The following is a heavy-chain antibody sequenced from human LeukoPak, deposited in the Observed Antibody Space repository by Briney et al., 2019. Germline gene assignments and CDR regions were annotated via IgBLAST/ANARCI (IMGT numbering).Heavy chain of an antibody. CDR2: INPNSGGT. D-gene: IGHD3-22*01. Sequence: GASVKVSCKASGYTFTGYYMHWVRQAPGQGLEWMGRINPNSGGTNYAQKFQGRVTITTDESTSTAYMELSSLRSEDTAVYYCARAMIAGLGWFDPWGQGTLVTVSS. V-gene: IGHV1-2*06. J-gene: IGHJ5*02. CDR3: ARAMIAGLGWFDP. CDR1: GYTFTGYY.